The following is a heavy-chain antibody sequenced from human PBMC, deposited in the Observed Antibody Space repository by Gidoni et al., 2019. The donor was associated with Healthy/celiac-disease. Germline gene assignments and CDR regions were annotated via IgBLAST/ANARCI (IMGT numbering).Heavy chain of an antibody. Sequence: EVQLLESGGGLVQPGGSLRLSCAASGFTFSSYAMSWVRQAPGKGLEWVSAISGSGGSTYYADSVKGRFTISRDNSKNTLYLQMNSLRAEDTAVYYCAKDGFFTMVRGAPYYYYGMDVWGQGTTVTVSS. D-gene: IGHD3-10*01. CDR3: AKDGFFTMVRGAPYYYYGMDV. CDR1: GFTFSSYA. J-gene: IGHJ6*02. V-gene: IGHV3-23*01. CDR2: ISGSGGST.